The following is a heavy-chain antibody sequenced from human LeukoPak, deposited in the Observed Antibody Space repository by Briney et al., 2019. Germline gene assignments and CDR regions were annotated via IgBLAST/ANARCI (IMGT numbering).Heavy chain of an antibody. D-gene: IGHD4-23*01. J-gene: IGHJ4*02. Sequence: ASVKVSRKASGYTLTGYYRHWVRQAPGQGPEGMGWISDNSGSRKYAQKFEGRVTMTSDASTSTVQMDLGTLRSADTAVYYCASSPRRWPPDYWGQGTLVTVSS. CDR2: ISDNSGSR. CDR3: ASSPRRWPPDY. V-gene: IGHV1-2*02. CDR1: GYTLTGYY.